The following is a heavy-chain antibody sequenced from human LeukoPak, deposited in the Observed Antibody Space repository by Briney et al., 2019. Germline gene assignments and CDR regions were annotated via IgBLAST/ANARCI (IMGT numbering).Heavy chain of an antibody. CDR1: GGTFSSYA. J-gene: IGHJ4*02. Sequence: SVKVSCKASGGTFSSYAISWLRQAPGQGLEWMGGIIPIFGTANYAQKFQGRVTITTDESTSTAYMELSSLRSEDTAVYYCARDRTLTGYFDYWGQGTLVTVSS. CDR2: IIPIFGTA. D-gene: IGHD7-27*01. CDR3: ARDRTLTGYFDY. V-gene: IGHV1-69*05.